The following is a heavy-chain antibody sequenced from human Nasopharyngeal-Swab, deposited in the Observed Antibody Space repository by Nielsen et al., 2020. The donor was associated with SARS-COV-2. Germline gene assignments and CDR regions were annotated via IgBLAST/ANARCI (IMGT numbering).Heavy chain of an antibody. Sequence: GESLKISCAASGFTFSSYGMHWVRQAPGKGLEWVAVISYDGSNKYYADSVKGRFTISRDNSKNTLYLQMNSLRAEDTAVYYCAKGYGSGSYPDSLDVWGKGTTVTVSS. CDR2: ISYDGSNK. D-gene: IGHD3-10*01. J-gene: IGHJ6*04. V-gene: IGHV3-30*18. CDR1: GFTFSSYG. CDR3: AKGYGSGSYPDSLDV.